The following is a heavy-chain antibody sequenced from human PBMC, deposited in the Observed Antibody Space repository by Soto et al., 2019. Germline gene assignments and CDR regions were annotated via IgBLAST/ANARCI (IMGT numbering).Heavy chain of an antibody. D-gene: IGHD3-22*01. J-gene: IGHJ1*01. CDR3: ARVKNYYDSSGRFQH. CDR1: GYTFTSYG. CDR2: ISAYNGNT. Sequence: ASVKVSCKASGYTFTSYGISWMRKAPGQGREWMGWISAYNGNTNYAQKLQGRVTMTTDTSTSTAYMELSRLSSDDTPVYFFARVKNYYDSSGRFQHWGQGTVLTVYS. V-gene: IGHV1-18*01.